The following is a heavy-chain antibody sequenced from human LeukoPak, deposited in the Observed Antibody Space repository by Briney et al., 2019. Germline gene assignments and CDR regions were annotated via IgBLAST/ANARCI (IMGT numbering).Heavy chain of an antibody. J-gene: IGHJ6*03. CDR2: ISSSSVSI. Sequence: GGSLRLSCAASGFTFSAYTMSWVRQSPGRGLEWVSSISSSSVSIYYADSLRGRFIISRDNAKTSLYLQMNSLRAEDTALYYCARDPYSGNYGNDYYYYMDVWGKGTTVTISS. CDR3: ARDPYSGNYGNDYYYYMDV. D-gene: IGHD1-26*01. V-gene: IGHV3-21*01. CDR1: GFTFSAYT.